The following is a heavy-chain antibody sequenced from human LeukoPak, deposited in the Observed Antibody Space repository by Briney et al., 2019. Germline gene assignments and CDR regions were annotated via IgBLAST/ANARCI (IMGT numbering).Heavy chain of an antibody. Sequence: PGGSLRLSCAASGFTFRNYVIHWVRQAPGKGLEWVAVTSSDLNVKLYADSVKGRFTISRDISKNTVYLQMGSLRAEDTAVYFCARVHFPYGDFDYWGQGALVTVSS. D-gene: IGHD4-17*01. CDR2: TSSDLNVK. CDR1: GFTFRNYV. J-gene: IGHJ4*02. V-gene: IGHV3-30*14. CDR3: ARVHFPYGDFDY.